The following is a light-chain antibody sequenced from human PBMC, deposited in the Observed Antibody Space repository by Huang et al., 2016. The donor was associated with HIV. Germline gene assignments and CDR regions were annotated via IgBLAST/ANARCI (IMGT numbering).Light chain of an antibody. Sequence: DIQMTQSPSSLSASVRDRVTITCQASQDISNYLNWYQQKPGKAPKLLIYDASNLETGVSSRFSGSGSGTDFTFTISSLQPEDIATYYCQHYDNLRTFGQGTKVEIK. J-gene: IGKJ1*01. V-gene: IGKV1-33*01. CDR3: QHYDNLRT. CDR2: DAS. CDR1: QDISNY.